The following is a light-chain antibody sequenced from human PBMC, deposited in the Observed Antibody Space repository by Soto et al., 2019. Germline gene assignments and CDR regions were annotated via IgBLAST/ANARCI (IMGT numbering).Light chain of an antibody. CDR1: SSDIGGYKH. Sequence: QSALTQPASVSGSPGQSITISCTGTSSDIGGYKHVSWYQQHPGKAPNLMIYEVSNRPSGVSNRFSGSKSGNTASLTISGLQAEDEADYYCSSYTTSSTQVFGTGTKLTVL. CDR3: SSYTTSSTQV. J-gene: IGLJ1*01. V-gene: IGLV2-14*01. CDR2: EVS.